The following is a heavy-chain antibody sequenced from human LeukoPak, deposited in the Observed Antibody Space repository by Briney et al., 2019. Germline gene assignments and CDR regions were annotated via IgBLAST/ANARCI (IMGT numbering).Heavy chain of an antibody. J-gene: IGHJ6*03. V-gene: IGHV3-53*01. D-gene: IGHD4-11*01. CDR3: ARARGDSNYEWNYYYYYMDV. CDR1: GFDFSTYS. CDR2: IYSGGST. Sequence: GGSLRLSCAASGFDFSTYSMHWVRQAPGKGLEWVSVIYSGGSTYYADSVKGRFTISRDNSKNTLYLQVNSLRAEDTAVYYCARARGDSNYEWNYYYYYMDVWGKGTTVTVSS.